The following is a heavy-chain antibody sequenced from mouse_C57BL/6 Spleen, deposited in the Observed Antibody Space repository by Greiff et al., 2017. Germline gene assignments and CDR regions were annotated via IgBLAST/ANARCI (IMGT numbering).Heavy chain of an antibody. Sequence: QVHVKQPGAELVKPGASVKLSCKASGYTFTSYWMHWVKQRPGQGLEWIGMIHPNSGSTNYNEKFKSKATLTVDKSSSTAYMQLSSLTSEDSAVYYCAVFITTVVGGYWGQGTTLTVSS. V-gene: IGHV1-64*01. J-gene: IGHJ2*01. CDR2: IHPNSGST. D-gene: IGHD1-1*01. CDR1: GYTFTSYW. CDR3: AVFITTVVGGY.